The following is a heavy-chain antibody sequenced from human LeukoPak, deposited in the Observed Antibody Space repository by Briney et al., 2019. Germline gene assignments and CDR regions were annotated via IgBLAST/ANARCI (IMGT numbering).Heavy chain of an antibody. V-gene: IGHV3-7*01. CDR3: MSAHGY. J-gene: IGHJ4*02. Sequence: PGGSLRLSCVVSGYSFSTNMMTWVRQAPGKGLEWVATILPGGRESYRVDSVKGRFTISRDNAKNSLYLQMNILRAEDTAGYYCMSAHGYWGQGTLVTVTS. CDR2: ILPGGRES. CDR1: GYSFSTNM.